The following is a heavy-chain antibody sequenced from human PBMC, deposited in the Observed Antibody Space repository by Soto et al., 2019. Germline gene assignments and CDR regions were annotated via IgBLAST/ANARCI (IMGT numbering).Heavy chain of an antibody. CDR1: GVTVTDNY. D-gene: IGHD2-15*01. CDR2: IYSGGST. J-gene: IGHJ4*01. V-gene: IGHV3-66*01. Sequence: AGGSLRLACAACGVTVTDNYMNWVRQAPGKGLEWVSVIYSGGSTSYADSVKGRFAISRDNSKNTLYLQMNSLRAEDTAVYYCARTSRPNCSGGTCYFDYWGHGTLVTVSS. CDR3: ARTSRPNCSGGTCYFDY.